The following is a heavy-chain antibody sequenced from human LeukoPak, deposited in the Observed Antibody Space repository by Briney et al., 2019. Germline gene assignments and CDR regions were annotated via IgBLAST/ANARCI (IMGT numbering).Heavy chain of an antibody. V-gene: IGHV4-39*01. D-gene: IGHD4-23*01. CDR2: IYYSGST. Sequence: PSETLSLTCTVSGGSISSSSYYWGWIRQPPGKGLEWIGSIYYSGSTYQSPSLKSRVTISVDTSKNQFSLKLSSVTAADTAVYYRASTPGGNSVNWFDPWGQGTLVTVSS. J-gene: IGHJ5*02. CDR3: ASTPGGNSVNWFDP. CDR1: GGSISSSSYY.